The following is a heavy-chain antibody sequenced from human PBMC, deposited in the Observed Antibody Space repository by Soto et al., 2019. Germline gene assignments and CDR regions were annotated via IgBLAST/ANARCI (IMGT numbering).Heavy chain of an antibody. V-gene: IGHV3-30-3*01. CDR1: GFTFSSYA. Sequence: GGSLRLSCAASGFTFSSYAMHWVRQAPGKGLEWVAVISYDGSNKYYADSVKGRFTISRDNSKNTLYLQMNSLRAEDTAVYYCARGALYSSSSVCDYWGQGTLVTVSS. CDR3: ARGALYSSSSVCDY. D-gene: IGHD6-6*01. J-gene: IGHJ4*02. CDR2: ISYDGSNK.